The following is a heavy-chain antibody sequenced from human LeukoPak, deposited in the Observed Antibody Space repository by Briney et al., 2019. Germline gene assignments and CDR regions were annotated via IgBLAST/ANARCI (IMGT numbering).Heavy chain of an antibody. Sequence: GGSLRLSCAAYGFTFSSYAMSWVRQAPGKGLKWVSAISGSGGSTYYADSVKGRFTISRDNSKNTLYLQMNSLRAEDTAVYYCAKYGSGSYYLPYFDYWGQGTLVTVSS. J-gene: IGHJ4*02. CDR2: ISGSGGST. CDR3: AKYGSGSYYLPYFDY. V-gene: IGHV3-23*01. D-gene: IGHD3-10*01. CDR1: GFTFSSYA.